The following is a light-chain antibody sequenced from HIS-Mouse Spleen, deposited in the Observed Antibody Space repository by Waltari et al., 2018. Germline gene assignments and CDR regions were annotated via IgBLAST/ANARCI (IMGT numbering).Light chain of an antibody. V-gene: IGLV3-10*01. J-gene: IGLJ2*01. CDR2: EDS. Sequence: SYELTQPPSVSVSPGQTARITCSGDALPKKYAYWYQQKSGQAPVLVIYEDSKRPSGNPERVSGSSSGTMATLTISGAQVEDEADYYCYSTDSSGNHSVFGGGTKLTVL. CDR3: YSTDSSGNHSV. CDR1: ALPKKY.